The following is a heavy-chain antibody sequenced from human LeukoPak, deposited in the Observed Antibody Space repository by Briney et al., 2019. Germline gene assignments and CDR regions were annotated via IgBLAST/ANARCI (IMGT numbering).Heavy chain of an antibody. J-gene: IGHJ5*02. V-gene: IGHV5-51*01. Sequence: RGAALQISCKGAGCSFTSYWIGWVRQMPGEGLEGMGIIYPGDSDTRYSPSFQGQVTISADKSISTAYLQWSSLKAADTAMYYCARGSDAVPSATFDPWGQGTLVTVSS. CDR1: GCSFTSYW. CDR2: IYPGDSDT. CDR3: ARGSDAVPSATFDP. D-gene: IGHD6-6*01.